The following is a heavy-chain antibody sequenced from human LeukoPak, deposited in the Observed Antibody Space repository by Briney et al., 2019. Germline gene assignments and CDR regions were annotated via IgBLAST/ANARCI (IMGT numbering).Heavy chain of an antibody. CDR1: GFTFSGSA. CDR2: IRSKANSYAT. Sequence: GGSLRLSCAASGFTFSGSAMHWVRQASEKGLEWVSRIRSKANSYATAYAASVKGRFAISRDDSKNTAYLQMNSLKTEDTAVYYCTRVPAYCGGDCYEYYFDYWGQGTLVTVSS. J-gene: IGHJ4*02. CDR3: TRVPAYCGGDCYEYYFDY. D-gene: IGHD2-21*02. V-gene: IGHV3-73*01.